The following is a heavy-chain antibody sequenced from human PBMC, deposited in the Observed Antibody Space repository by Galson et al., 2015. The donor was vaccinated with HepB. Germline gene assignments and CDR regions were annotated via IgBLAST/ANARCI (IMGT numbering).Heavy chain of an antibody. V-gene: IGHV3-48*02. Sequence: SLRLSCAASTFIFSTYSMNWVRQAPGKGLEWVSYISSSSTTIYYADSVEGRFIISRDSAKYSLYLQINSLRDEDTAVYYCARDRLGYYGMDVWGQGTTVTVSS. CDR2: ISSSSTTI. J-gene: IGHJ6*02. CDR1: TFIFSTYS. D-gene: IGHD6-19*01. CDR3: ARDRLGYYGMDV.